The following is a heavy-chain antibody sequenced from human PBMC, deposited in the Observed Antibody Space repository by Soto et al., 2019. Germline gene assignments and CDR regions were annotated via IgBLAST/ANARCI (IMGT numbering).Heavy chain of an antibody. CDR3: PRGACNGTSSYVFDP. D-gene: IGHD2-2*01. CDR2: INSDGSSA. CDR1: VFTFRSHW. V-gene: IGHV3-74*01. Sequence: PGGSLRLCCVSSVFTFRSHWMHWVRQSPGKGLVWVSQINSDGSSANYADAVKGRFTFSRDNAKKTLYLQMNSLRAEDTAVYYCPRGACNGTSSYVFDPWGPGTMVTVSS. J-gene: IGHJ5*02.